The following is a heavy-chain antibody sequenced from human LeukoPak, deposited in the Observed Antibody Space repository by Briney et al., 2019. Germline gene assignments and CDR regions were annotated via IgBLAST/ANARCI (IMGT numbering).Heavy chain of an antibody. CDR1: GFTFSSYS. V-gene: IGHV3-48*01. CDR2: ISSSSSTI. Sequence: GGSLRLSCAASGFTFSSYSMNWVRQAPGKGLEWVSYISSSSSTIYYADSVRGRFTISRDNAKNSLYLQMNSLRAEDTAVYYCAREVIAGAGYSFDYWGQGTLVTVSS. CDR3: AREVIAGAGYSFDY. D-gene: IGHD1-26*01. J-gene: IGHJ4*02.